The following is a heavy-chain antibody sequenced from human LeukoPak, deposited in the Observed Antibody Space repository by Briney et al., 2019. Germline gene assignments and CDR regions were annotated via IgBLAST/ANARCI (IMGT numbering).Heavy chain of an antibody. V-gene: IGHV4-59*01. CDR2: IYYSGST. D-gene: IGHD6-6*01. J-gene: IGHJ5*02. Sequence: SETLSLTCTVSGGSISTYYWTWVRQPPGKGLEWIGYIYYSGSTNSNPSLKSRVTISVDTSKNLFSRKLSSVTAADTAMYYCARSDSYSSSSAYWFDPWGQGTLVSVPA. CDR1: GGSISTYY. CDR3: ARSDSYSSSSAYWFDP.